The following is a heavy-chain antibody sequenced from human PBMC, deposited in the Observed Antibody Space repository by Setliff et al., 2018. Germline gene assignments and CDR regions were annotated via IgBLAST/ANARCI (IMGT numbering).Heavy chain of an antibody. V-gene: IGHV3-48*01. CDR1: GFTFSNYN. D-gene: IGHD6-6*01. J-gene: IGHJ1*01. CDR2: ISSGSATI. CDR3: ARGHYSSSSG. Sequence: GGSLRLSCVGSGFTFSNYNMNWVRQAPGKGLEWLSYISSGSATIDYADSVQGRFTISRDNAKNSLYLQMNSLRVEDTAVYYCARGHYSSSSGWGLGTLVTVSS.